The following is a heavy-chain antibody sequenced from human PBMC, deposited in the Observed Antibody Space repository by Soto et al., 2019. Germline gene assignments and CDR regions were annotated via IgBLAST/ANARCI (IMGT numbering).Heavy chain of an antibody. CDR1: GGSISSGGYY. J-gene: IGHJ4*02. CDR3: ARGDPYYYDSSGYKF. Sequence: SETLSLTCTVPGGSISSGGYYWSWIRQHPGKGLEWIGYIYYSGSTYYNPSLKSRVTISVDTSKNQFSLKLSSVTAADAAVYYCARGDPYYYDSSGYKFWGQGTLVTVSS. V-gene: IGHV4-31*03. CDR2: IYYSGST. D-gene: IGHD3-22*01.